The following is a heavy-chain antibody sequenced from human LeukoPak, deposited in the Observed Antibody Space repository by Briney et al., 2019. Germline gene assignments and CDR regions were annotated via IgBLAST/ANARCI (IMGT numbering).Heavy chain of an antibody. D-gene: IGHD7-27*01. Sequence: ASVKVSCKASGYTFTTYDINWVRQATGQRFEWLGWMSPNSGNTGYAQKFQGRVTMTRSTSMSAAYMELSSLKSEDTAVYYCTRGPPNWGYDFWGQGTLVTVSS. J-gene: IGHJ4*02. V-gene: IGHV1-8*01. CDR2: MSPNSGNT. CDR1: GYTFTTYD. CDR3: TRGPPNWGYDF.